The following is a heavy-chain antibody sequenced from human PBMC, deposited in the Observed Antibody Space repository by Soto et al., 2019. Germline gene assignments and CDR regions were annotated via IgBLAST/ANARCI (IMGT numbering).Heavy chain of an antibody. CDR1: GFTFTSYA. D-gene: IGHD5-12*01. J-gene: IGHJ4*02. V-gene: IGHV3-23*01. Sequence: GGSLRLSCEASGFTFTSYAMSWVRQAPGKGLEWVSATSGSGDTTYYADSVKGRFTIPRDNSEKRLYLQMNSLRAEDTAVYYCAKMVHGGYVSYFDSWGQGTLVTVSS. CDR3: AKMVHGGYVSYFDS. CDR2: TSGSGDTT.